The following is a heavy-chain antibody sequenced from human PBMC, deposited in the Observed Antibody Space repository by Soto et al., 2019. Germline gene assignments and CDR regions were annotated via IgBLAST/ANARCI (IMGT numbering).Heavy chain of an antibody. CDR2: IYYSGST. J-gene: IGHJ4*02. V-gene: IGHV4-30-4*01. CDR3: ARVVKTYYYDSSGYYPRRSFDY. CDR1: GGSISSGDYY. Sequence: SETLSLTCTVSGGSISSGDYYWSWIRQPPGKGLEWIGYIYYSGSTYYNPSLKSRVTISVDTSKNQFSLKLSSVTAADTAVYYCARVVKTYYYDSSGYYPRRSFDYWGQGTLVTSPQ. D-gene: IGHD3-22*01.